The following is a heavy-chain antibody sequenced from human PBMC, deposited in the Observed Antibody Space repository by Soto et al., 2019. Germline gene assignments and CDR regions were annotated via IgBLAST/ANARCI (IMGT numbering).Heavy chain of an antibody. D-gene: IGHD3-22*01. CDR1: GFTFSNST. CDR2: ITSSGSFI. V-gene: IGHV3-21*01. J-gene: IGHJ4*02. Sequence: LRLSCAACGFTFSNSTMNWVRQSPGKRLEWVACITSSGSFIYYADSMKGRFTISRDDAKKSLYLQMNSLRAEDTAVYYCARVPASSDRTAFYYVSKFFDLDYWGRGTQVTVSS. CDR3: ARVPASSDRTAFYYVSKFFDLDY.